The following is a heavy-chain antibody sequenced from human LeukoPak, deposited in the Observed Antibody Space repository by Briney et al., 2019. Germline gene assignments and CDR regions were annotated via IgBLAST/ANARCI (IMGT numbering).Heavy chain of an antibody. CDR3: AKGISPSSSWTFDY. V-gene: IGHV3-23*01. J-gene: IGHJ4*02. D-gene: IGHD6-13*01. CDR2: LSGSGLSK. Sequence: GGSLRLSCAASGFTFSSYAMNWVRQAPGKGLQWVSALSGSGLSKYYADSVRGRFTISRDNSKNTLYLQMNSLGAEDTAIYYCAKGISPSSSWTFDYWGQGTLVTVSS. CDR1: GFTFSSYA.